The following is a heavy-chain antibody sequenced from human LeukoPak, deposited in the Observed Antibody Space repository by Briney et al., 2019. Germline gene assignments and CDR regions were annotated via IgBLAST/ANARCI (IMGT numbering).Heavy chain of an antibody. CDR3: ARDSGNYKGMDV. D-gene: IGHD1-26*01. CDR1: GFTFSDYE. Sequence: GGSLRLSCAASGFTFSDYEMGWVRQAPGKGLEWVAYISRSGSSIYYADFVKGRFTISRDNAKNSLYLQMNSLRAEDTAVYYCARDSGNYKGMDVWGQGTTVTVSS. J-gene: IGHJ6*02. CDR2: ISRSGSSI. V-gene: IGHV3-48*03.